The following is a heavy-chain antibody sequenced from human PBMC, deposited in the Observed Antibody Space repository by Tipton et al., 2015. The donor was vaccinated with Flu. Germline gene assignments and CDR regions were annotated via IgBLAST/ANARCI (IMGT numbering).Heavy chain of an antibody. V-gene: IGHV3-66*02. D-gene: IGHD5-18*01. Sequence: SLRLSCAASEFNVNSYDMSWVRQAPGKGLEWVAVTYTTGITYYGEPVKGRTTIFRDNSRNMVFLQMNSLRPEDTAVYFCARVLWLQGAFEIWGQGTVVTVST. CDR1: EFNVNSYD. CDR3: ARVLWLQGAFEI. J-gene: IGHJ3*02. CDR2: TYTTGIT.